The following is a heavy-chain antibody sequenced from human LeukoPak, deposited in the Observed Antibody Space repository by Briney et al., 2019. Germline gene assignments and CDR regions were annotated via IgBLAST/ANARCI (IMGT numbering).Heavy chain of an antibody. Sequence: SVKVSCKASGGTFSSYAISWVRQAPGQGLEWMGGIIPIFGTANYAQKFQGRVTITTDESTSTAYMELSSLRSEDTAVYYCARGTHSGDLSVDPWGQGTLVTVSS. D-gene: IGHD2-15*01. J-gene: IGHJ5*02. CDR3: ARGTHSGDLSVDP. V-gene: IGHV1-69*05. CDR2: IIPIFGTA. CDR1: GGTFSSYA.